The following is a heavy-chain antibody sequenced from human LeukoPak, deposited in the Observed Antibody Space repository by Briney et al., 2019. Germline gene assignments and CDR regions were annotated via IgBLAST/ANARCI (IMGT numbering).Heavy chain of an antibody. D-gene: IGHD2/OR15-2a*01. Sequence: GESLKISCKVSGYSFTSFWLGWVRQMPGKGLEWMGIIYPDDSETRYSPSFQGQVTMSRDKSTNTAYLQWSSLKAPDTAIYYCARHGGTLNSNSRRGAFDIWGQGEVVTVS. CDR3: ARHGGTLNSNSRRGAFDI. CDR1: GYSFTSFW. CDR2: IYPDDSET. J-gene: IGHJ3*02. V-gene: IGHV5-51*01.